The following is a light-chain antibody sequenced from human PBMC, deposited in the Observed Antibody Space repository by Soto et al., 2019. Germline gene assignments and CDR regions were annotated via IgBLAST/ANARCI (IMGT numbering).Light chain of an antibody. CDR3: QQYYTTPFT. Sequence: DIVMTQSPDSLAVSLGERATINCKSSQSVLYSSNNKNYLAWYQQKPGQPPKLLIYLASIRESGVPDRFSGSDSGTDFTLTISSLQAEDVAVYYCQQYYTTPFTFGPGTKVDIK. CDR2: LAS. V-gene: IGKV4-1*01. J-gene: IGKJ3*01. CDR1: QSVLYSSNNKNY.